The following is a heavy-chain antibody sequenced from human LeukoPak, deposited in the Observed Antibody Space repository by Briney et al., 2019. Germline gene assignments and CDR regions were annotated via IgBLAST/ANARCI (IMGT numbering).Heavy chain of an antibody. CDR2: ISGSGGST. J-gene: IGHJ4*02. Sequence: PGGSLRLSCAASGFTFSSYAMSWVRQAPGKGLEWVSAISGSGGSTYYADSVKGRFTISRDNSKNALYLQMNSLRAEDTAVYYCAKDPSYMVVYLYFDCWGQGTLVTVSS. CDR1: GFTFSSYA. CDR3: AKDPSYMVVYLYFDC. V-gene: IGHV3-23*01. D-gene: IGHD2-15*01.